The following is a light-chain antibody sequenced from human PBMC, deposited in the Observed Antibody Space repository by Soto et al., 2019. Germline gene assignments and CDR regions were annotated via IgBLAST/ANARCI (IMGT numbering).Light chain of an antibody. V-gene: IGLV2-14*03. CDR3: SSYTSSSTHV. Sequence: QSALTQPASVSGSPGQSITISCTGTSSDIGALTFVSWYQQHPGKVPKLMIFDVNRRPSGVSDRFSGSKSGNTASLTISGLQAEDEGDYYCSSYTSSSTHVFGSGTKVTVL. CDR2: DVN. J-gene: IGLJ1*01. CDR1: SSDIGALTF.